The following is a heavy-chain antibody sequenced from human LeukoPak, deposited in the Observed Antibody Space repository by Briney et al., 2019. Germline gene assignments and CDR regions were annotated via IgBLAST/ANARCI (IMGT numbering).Heavy chain of an antibody. CDR2: ISWNSGSI. J-gene: IGHJ4*02. CDR1: GFTFDDYA. D-gene: IGHD3-9*01. Sequence: PGRSLRLSCAASGFTFDDYAMHWVRQAPGKGLEWVSGISWNSGSIGYADSVKDRFTISRDNAKNSLYLQMNSLRAEDTALYYCAKGEPNYDILTGYSFDYWGQGTLVTVSS. CDR3: AKGEPNYDILTGYSFDY. V-gene: IGHV3-9*01.